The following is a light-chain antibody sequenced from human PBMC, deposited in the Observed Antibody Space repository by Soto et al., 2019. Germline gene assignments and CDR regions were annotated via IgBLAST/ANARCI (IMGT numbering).Light chain of an antibody. V-gene: IGLV2-14*01. CDR2: EVS. J-gene: IGLJ3*02. CDR1: SSDVGGYNY. Sequence: QSVLTQPASVSGSPGQSITISCTGTSSDVGGYNYVSWYQQHPGKAPKLMIYEVSNRPSGVSNRVSGSKSGHTASLTISGLQAEDEADYYCSSYTSSSTRVFGGGTKLTVL. CDR3: SSYTSSSTRV.